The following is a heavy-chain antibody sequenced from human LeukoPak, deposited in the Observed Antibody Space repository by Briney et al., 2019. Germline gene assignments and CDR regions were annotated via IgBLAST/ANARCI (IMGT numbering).Heavy chain of an antibody. Sequence: PSETLSLTCTVSGGSISSYYWSWIRQPPGKGPEWIGYIYYSGSTNHNPSLSGRVTMSVDTSKNQFSLKLSSVTAADTARYYCATDRGTYSGSPYYLDYWGQGTLVTVSS. CDR1: GGSISSYY. CDR2: IYYSGST. V-gene: IGHV4-59*01. J-gene: IGHJ4*02. D-gene: IGHD1-26*01. CDR3: ATDRGTYSGSPYYLDY.